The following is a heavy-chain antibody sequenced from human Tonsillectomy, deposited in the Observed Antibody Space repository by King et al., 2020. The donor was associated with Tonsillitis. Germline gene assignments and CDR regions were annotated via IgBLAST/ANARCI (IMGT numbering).Heavy chain of an antibody. CDR1: GFTFSSYS. J-gene: IGHJ6*02. V-gene: IGHV3-21*01. CDR3: ARDLGTYYYDSSGNKYYYYGMDV. D-gene: IGHD3-22*01. Sequence: EVQLVESGGGLVKPGGSLRLSCAVSGFTFSSYSMNWVRQAPGKGLEWVSSISSSSSYIYYADAVKGRFTISRDNAKNSLYLQMNSLRAEDTAVYYCARDLGTYYYDSSGNKYYYYGMDVWGQGTTVTVSS. CDR2: ISSSSSYI.